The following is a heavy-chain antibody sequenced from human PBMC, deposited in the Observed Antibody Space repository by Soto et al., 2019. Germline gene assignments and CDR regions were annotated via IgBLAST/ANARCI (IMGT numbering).Heavy chain of an antibody. CDR3: AREDDGGDRDYYGLDV. CDR1: CGSISYEYYH. V-gene: IGHV4-30-4*08. CDR2: IHYSGSI. D-gene: IGHD2-21*02. J-gene: IGHJ6*02. Sequence: TLSLTCTVSCGSISYEYYHWTWIRQSPGKGLEWIGYIHYSGSILYNPSFKSRVTISVDTSKNQFSLQLSSVTAADTAVYFCAREDDGGDRDYYGLDVWGQGTTVTVSS.